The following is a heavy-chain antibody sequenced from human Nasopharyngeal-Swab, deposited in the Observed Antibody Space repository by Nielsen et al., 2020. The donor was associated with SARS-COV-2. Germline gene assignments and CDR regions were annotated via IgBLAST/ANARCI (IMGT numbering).Heavy chain of an antibody. CDR2: INPNSGRP. V-gene: IGHV1-2*04. Sequence: SVPVSRQPCRYTLPGYYMHWLRQAPGQGLEWMGWINPNSGRPNYAQKLQGWVTMTRDTSISTAYMELNRLRSDGTAVYYCARGLSGRNWFDPWGQGTLVTVSS. J-gene: IGHJ5*02. CDR1: RYTLPGYY. CDR3: ARGLSGRNWFDP. D-gene: IGHD6-25*01.